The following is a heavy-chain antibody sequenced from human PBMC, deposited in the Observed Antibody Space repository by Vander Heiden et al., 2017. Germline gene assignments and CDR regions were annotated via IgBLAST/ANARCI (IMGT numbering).Heavy chain of an antibody. CDR3: GRLDTDDPDHAFDI. D-gene: IGHD5-18*01. J-gene: IGHJ3*02. Sequence: QVQLQESGPGLVKPSQTLSLTCTVSGGSISSGGYYWSWIRQHPGKGLEWIGYIYYSGSTYYNPSLKSRVTISVDTSKNQFSLKLSSVTAADTAVYYCGRLDTDDPDHAFDIWGQGTMVTVSS. CDR1: GGSISSGGYY. CDR2: IYYSGST. V-gene: IGHV4-31*03.